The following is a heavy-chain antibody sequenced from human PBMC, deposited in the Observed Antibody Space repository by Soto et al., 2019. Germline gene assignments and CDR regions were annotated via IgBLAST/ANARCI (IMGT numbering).Heavy chain of an antibody. CDR1: GGTFSSYA. D-gene: IGHD1-26*01. J-gene: IGHJ4*02. Sequence: ASVKVSCKASGGTFSSYAISWVRQAPGQGLEWMGGIIPIFGTANYAQKFQGRVTITADESTSTAYMELSSLRSEDTAVYYCERSPSGSYSFFDYWCQGTLGTVSS. CDR3: ERSPSGSYSFFDY. CDR2: IIPIFGTA. V-gene: IGHV1-69*13.